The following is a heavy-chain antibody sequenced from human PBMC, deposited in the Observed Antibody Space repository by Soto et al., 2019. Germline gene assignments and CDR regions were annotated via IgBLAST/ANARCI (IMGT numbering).Heavy chain of an antibody. CDR2: ISYDGSNK. Sequence: GMDWVRQAPGKGLEWVAVISYDGSNKYYADSVKGRFTISRDNSKNTLYLQMNSLRAEDTAVYYCSSTRRDYWGQGTLVTVSS. V-gene: IGHV3-30*03. CDR3: SSTRRDY. D-gene: IGHD1-26*01. CDR1: G. J-gene: IGHJ4*02.